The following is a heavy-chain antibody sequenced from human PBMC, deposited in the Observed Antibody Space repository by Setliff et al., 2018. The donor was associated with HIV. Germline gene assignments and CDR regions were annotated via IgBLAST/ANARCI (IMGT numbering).Heavy chain of an antibody. CDR3: ARVNALIRAPFDY. CDR1: GGSISSYY. Sequence: PSETLSLTCTVSGGSISSYYWSWIRQPPGKGLEWIGYIYYSGSTNYNPSLKSRVTISVDASNNQFSLKLSSVTAADTAVYYCARVNALIRAPFDYWGQGALVTAPQ. V-gene: IGHV4-59*08. J-gene: IGHJ4*02. CDR2: IYYSGST.